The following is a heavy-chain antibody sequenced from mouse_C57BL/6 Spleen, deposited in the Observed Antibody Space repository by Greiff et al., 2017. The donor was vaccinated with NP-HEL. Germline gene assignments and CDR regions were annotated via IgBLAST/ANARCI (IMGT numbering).Heavy chain of an antibody. V-gene: IGHV1-4*01. Sequence: VKLMESGAELARPGASVKMSCKASGYTFTSYTMHWVKQRPGQGLEWIGYINPSSGYTKYNQKFKDKATLTADKSSSTAYMQLSSLTSEDSAVYYLTFTTVEYYFDYWGQGTTLTVSS. CDR1: GYTFTSYT. CDR3: TFTTVEYYFDY. J-gene: IGHJ2*01. CDR2: INPSSGYT. D-gene: IGHD1-1*01.